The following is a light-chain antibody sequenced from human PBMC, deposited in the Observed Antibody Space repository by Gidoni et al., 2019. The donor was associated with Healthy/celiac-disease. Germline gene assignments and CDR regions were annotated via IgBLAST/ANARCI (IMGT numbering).Light chain of an antibody. CDR2: DDS. CDR1: NIGSKS. J-gene: IGLJ2*01. V-gene: IGLV3-21*03. CDR3: QVWDSSSDHVV. Sequence: SYALTQPPSSSVAPGKTARIPCGGNNIGSKSVHWYQQKPGQAPLLLVYDDSDRPSGIAERFSGYNSRNTATLTISRDEDGDEDDYYCQVWDSSSDHVVFGGGTKLTVL.